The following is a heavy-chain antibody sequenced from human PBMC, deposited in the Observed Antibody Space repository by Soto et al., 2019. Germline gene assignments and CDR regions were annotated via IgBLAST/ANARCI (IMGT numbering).Heavy chain of an antibody. J-gene: IGHJ6*02. D-gene: IGHD6-19*01. V-gene: IGHV3-7*01. CDR3: ARDADASGWYHYGMDV. CDR1: GFTLSNYW. CDR2: IKQDGSEK. Sequence: PGGSLRLSCAASGFTLSNYWMNWVRQAPGKGPEWVANIKQDGSEKYYVDSVKGRFFTSRDNAKNSLYLQVNSLRAEDTAVYYCARDADASGWYHYGMDVWGQGTMVTVSS.